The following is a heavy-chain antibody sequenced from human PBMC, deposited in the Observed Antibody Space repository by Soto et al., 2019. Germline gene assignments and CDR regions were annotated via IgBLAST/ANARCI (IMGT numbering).Heavy chain of an antibody. CDR2: IWYDGSNK. D-gene: IGHD6-19*01. Sequence: GGSLRLSCAASGFTFSSYGRHWVRQAPGKGLEWVAVIWYDGSNKYYADSVKGRFTISRDNSKNTLYLQMNSLRAEDTAVYYCARSPEQWLVQDDAFDIWGQGTMVTV. CDR3: ARSPEQWLVQDDAFDI. CDR1: GFTFSSYG. V-gene: IGHV3-33*01. J-gene: IGHJ3*02.